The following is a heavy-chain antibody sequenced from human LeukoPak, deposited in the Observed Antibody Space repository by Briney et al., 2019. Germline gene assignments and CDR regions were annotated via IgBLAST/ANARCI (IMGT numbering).Heavy chain of an antibody. Sequence: NPSETLSLTCAVYGGSFSGHYWTWVRQSPGKGLEWIGEINHSGTTNHNPSLKSRVTISVDTSKTQFSLKLSSVTAADTAVYFCARGTGSTWHSYGMDVWGQGTTVTVSS. CDR3: ARGTGSTWHSYGMDV. CDR1: GGSFSGHY. CDR2: INHSGTT. V-gene: IGHV4-34*01. J-gene: IGHJ6*02. D-gene: IGHD1-14*01.